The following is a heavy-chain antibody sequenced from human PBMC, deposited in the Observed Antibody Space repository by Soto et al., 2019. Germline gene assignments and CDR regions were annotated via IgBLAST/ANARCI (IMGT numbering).Heavy chain of an antibody. Sequence: GGSLRLSCAASGFTLSNYGIHWVRQAPGKGLEWVSFISYTGSNKYYVDSVKGRFTISGDNSKNTLYLQMNSLRVEDTAVYYCAKDSSGGIDYWGQGTLVTVSS. CDR1: GFTLSNYG. CDR2: ISYTGSNK. D-gene: IGHD6-19*01. V-gene: IGHV3-30*18. J-gene: IGHJ4*02. CDR3: AKDSSGGIDY.